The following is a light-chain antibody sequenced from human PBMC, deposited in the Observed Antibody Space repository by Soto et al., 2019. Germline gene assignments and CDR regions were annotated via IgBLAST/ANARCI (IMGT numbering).Light chain of an antibody. V-gene: IGKV1-8*01. CDR1: QGISSY. CDR3: QQANSFPRT. Sequence: AIRMTQSPSSFSASTGDRVTITCRASQGISSYLAWYQQKPGKAPKLLIYAASTLQSGVPSRFSGSGSGTDFTLTISSLQPEDFATYDGQQANSFPRTFGQGTKVDIK. J-gene: IGKJ1*01. CDR2: AAS.